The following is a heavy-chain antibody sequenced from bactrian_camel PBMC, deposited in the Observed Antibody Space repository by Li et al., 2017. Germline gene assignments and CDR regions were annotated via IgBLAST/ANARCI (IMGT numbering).Heavy chain of an antibody. V-gene: IGHV3-2*01. D-gene: IGHD3*01. CDR3: AADPTAGWSDDMEVDDFGY. CDR2: IYSDGTKT. CDR1: GFTFSIYG. J-gene: IGHJ6*01. Sequence: HVQLVESGGGLVQPGGSLRLSCSASGFTFSIYGMSWVRQAPGKGLEWVSTIYSDGTKTYYADSVKGRFTISRNKAKNLLWLQMNSLRPEDTGMYYCAADPTAGWSDDMEVDDFGYWGQGTQVTVS.